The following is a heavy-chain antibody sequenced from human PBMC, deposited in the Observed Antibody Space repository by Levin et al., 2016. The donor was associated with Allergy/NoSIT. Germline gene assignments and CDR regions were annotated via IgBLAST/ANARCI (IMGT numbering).Heavy chain of an antibody. CDR3: ARQSPYYYDSSGYYYVHFDY. D-gene: IGHD3-22*01. V-gene: IGHV5-10-1*01. CDR2: IDPSDSYT. Sequence: VRQMPGKGLEWMGRIDPSDSYTNYSPSFQGHVTISADKSISTAYLQWSSLKASDTAMYYCARQSPYYYDSSGYYYVHFDYWGQGTLVTVSS. J-gene: IGHJ4*02.